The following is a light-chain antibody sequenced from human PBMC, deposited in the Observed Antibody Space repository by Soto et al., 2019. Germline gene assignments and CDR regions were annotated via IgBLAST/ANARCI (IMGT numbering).Light chain of an antibody. V-gene: IGKV3-20*01. J-gene: IGKJ1*01. CDR3: QQYGSSGT. CDR2: GAS. Sequence: EIVLTQSPCTLSLSPGERATLSCRASQSVSNSYLAWYQQTPSQAPRLLIYGASNRATGIPDRFSGSGSGTDFTLTISRLAPEDFAVYYCQQYGSSGTFGQGTKVDIK. CDR1: QSVSNSY.